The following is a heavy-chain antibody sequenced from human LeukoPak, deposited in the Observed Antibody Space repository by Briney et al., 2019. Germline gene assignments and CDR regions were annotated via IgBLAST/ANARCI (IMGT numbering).Heavy chain of an antibody. CDR3: AREGSENWFDP. CDR2: INPTSGGT. V-gene: IGHV1-2*02. CDR1: GYTFTGYY. Sequence: ASVTVSCKASGYTFTGYYMHWVRQAPGQGLEWMGWINPTSGGTNYAQKFQGRVTMTRDTSISTAYMELSRLRSDDTAVYYCAREGSENWFDPWGQGNLVTVSS. J-gene: IGHJ5*02.